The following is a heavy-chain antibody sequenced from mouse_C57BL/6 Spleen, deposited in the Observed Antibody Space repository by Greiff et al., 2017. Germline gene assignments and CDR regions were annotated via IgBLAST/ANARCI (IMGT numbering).Heavy chain of an antibody. CDR3: ARGSGYGSSYGFAY. J-gene: IGHJ3*01. CDR1: GYAFSSSW. CDR2: IYPGDGDT. V-gene: IGHV1-82*01. D-gene: IGHD1-1*01. Sequence: QVQLQQSGPELVKPGASVQISCKASGYAFSSSWMNWVKQRPGKGLEWIGRIYPGDGDTNYNGKFKGKATLTADKSSSTADMQLSSLTSEDSAVDFCARGSGYGSSYGFAYWGQGTLVTVSA.